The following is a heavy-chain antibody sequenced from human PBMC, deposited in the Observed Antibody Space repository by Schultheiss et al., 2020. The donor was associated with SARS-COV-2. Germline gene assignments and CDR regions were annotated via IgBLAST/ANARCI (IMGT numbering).Heavy chain of an antibody. Sequence: ASVKVSCKASGYTFTSYYMHWVRQAPGQGLEWMGWINPNSGGTNYAQKFQGWVTMTRDTSISTAYMELSRLRSDDTAVYYCARDSTRVSEGIFSSYYYYGMDVWGQGTTVTVSS. V-gene: IGHV1-2*04. J-gene: IGHJ6*02. CDR1: GYTFTSYY. CDR2: INPNSGGT. D-gene: IGHD6-13*01. CDR3: ARDSTRVSEGIFSSYYYYGMDV.